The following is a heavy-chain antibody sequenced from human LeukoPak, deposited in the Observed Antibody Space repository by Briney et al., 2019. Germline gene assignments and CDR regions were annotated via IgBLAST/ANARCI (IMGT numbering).Heavy chain of an antibody. V-gene: IGHV3-21*04. CDR3: AKEAGRHYYYYMDV. CDR2: ISSSSSYI. D-gene: IGHD1-26*01. J-gene: IGHJ6*03. Sequence: GGSLRLSCAASGFTFSSYWMSWVRQAPGKGLEWVSSISSSSSYIYYADSVKGRFTISRDNSKNTLYLQMNSLRAEDTAVYYCAKEAGRHYYYYMDVWGKGTTVTVSS. CDR1: GFTFSSYW.